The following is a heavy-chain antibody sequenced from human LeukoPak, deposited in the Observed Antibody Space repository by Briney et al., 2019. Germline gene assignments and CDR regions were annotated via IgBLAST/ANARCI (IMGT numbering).Heavy chain of an antibody. CDR3: ARDLSITIFGVVIPDY. D-gene: IGHD3-3*01. Sequence: GGSLRLSCAASGFTFSDYYMSWIRQAPGKGLEWVSYISSSGGTIYYADSVKGRFIISRDNAKNSLYLQMNSLRAEDTAVYYCARDLSITIFGVVIPDYWGQGTLVTVSS. J-gene: IGHJ4*02. V-gene: IGHV3-11*04. CDR1: GFTFSDYY. CDR2: ISSSGGTI.